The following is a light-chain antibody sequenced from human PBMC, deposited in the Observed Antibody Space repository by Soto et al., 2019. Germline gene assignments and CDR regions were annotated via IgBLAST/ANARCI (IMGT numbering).Light chain of an antibody. V-gene: IGKV3-15*01. Sequence: MTQSPSSLSAYVGDRVNITCRASQSVSSNLAWHQQKPGLAPRILMYDASTRATGISARFSGSGSGTEFTLTISSLQSEDFAVYYCQQYHNWPITFGQGTRLEIK. J-gene: IGKJ5*01. CDR3: QQYHNWPIT. CDR2: DAS. CDR1: QSVSSN.